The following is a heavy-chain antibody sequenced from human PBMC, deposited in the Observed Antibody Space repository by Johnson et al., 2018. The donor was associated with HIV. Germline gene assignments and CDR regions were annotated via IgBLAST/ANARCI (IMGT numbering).Heavy chain of an antibody. D-gene: IGHD6-25*01. J-gene: IGHJ3*02. CDR1: GFTFSDYY. Sequence: VQLVESGGGLVKPGGSLRLSCAASGFTFSDYYMSWIRQAPGKGLEWVGRIKSKTDGGTTDYAAPVKGRFTISRDDSKNTLYLQMNSLRAEDTAVYYCAKDSQGLRAFDIWGQGTMVTVSS. V-gene: IGHV3-15*01. CDR3: AKDSQGLRAFDI. CDR2: IKSKTDGGTT.